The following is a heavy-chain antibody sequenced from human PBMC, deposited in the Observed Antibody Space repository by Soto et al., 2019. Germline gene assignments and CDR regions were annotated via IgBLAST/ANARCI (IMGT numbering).Heavy chain of an antibody. CDR2: IIPIFGTA. J-gene: IGHJ4*02. CDR3: ARLPSAGYYYDSSGYQQTRRDY. V-gene: IGHV1-69*13. Sequence: ASVKVSCKASGGTFSSYRINWVRQAPGQGLEWMGGIIPIFGTANYAQKFQGRVTITADESTSTAYMELSSLRSEDTAVYYCARLPSAGYYYDSSGYQQTRRDYWGQGTLVTVSS. D-gene: IGHD3-22*01. CDR1: GGTFSSYR.